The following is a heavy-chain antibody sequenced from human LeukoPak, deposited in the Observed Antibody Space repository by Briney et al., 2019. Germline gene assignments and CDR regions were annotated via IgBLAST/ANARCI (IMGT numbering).Heavy chain of an antibody. V-gene: IGHV3-7*01. CDR2: IKQDGSEK. CDR3: ARDDPTLFWSGSPFY. Sequence: GGSLRLSCAASGFTFSNYWMSWVRQAPGKGLEWVANIKQDGSEKYYVDSVKGRFTISRDNAKNSLYLQMNSLRAEDTAVYYCARDDPTLFWSGSPFYRGQGTLVTVSS. CDR1: GFTFSNYW. J-gene: IGHJ4*02. D-gene: IGHD3-3*01.